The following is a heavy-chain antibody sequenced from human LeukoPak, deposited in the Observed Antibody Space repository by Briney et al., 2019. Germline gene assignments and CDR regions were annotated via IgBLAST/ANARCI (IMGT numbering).Heavy chain of an antibody. D-gene: IGHD3-22*01. CDR3: ARDSVYYDSSGYYSTELYFDY. J-gene: IGHJ4*02. V-gene: IGHV4-59*01. CDR1: GGSISSYY. CDR2: IYYSGST. Sequence: SETLSLTCTVSGGSISSYYWSWIRQPPGKGLEWIGYIYYSGSTNYNPSLKSRVTISVDTSKNQFSLKLSSVTAADTAVYYCARDSVYYDSSGYYSTELYFDYWGQGTLVTVSS.